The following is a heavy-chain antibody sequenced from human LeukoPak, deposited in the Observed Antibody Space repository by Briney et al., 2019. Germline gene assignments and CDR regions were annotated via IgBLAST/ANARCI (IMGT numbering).Heavy chain of an antibody. CDR1: GFTFSSYG. V-gene: IGHV3-33*01. CDR2: IWYDGSNK. J-gene: IGHJ4*02. CDR3: ARDTDYGDTYYFDY. D-gene: IGHD4-17*01. Sequence: TAGSLRLSCAASGFTFSSYGMHWVRQAPGKGLEWVAVIWYDGSNKYYADSVKGRFTISRDNSKNTLYLQMNSLRAEDTAVYYCARDTDYGDTYYFDYWGQGTLVTVSS.